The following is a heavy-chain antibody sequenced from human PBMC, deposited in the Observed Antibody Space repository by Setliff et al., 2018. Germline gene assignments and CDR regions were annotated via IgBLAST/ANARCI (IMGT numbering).Heavy chain of an antibody. J-gene: IGHJ6*03. V-gene: IGHV1-8*03. CDR2: MNPNSGNT. CDR3: ARVKVIVGATPRTYYMDV. D-gene: IGHD1-26*01. Sequence: ASVKVSCKASGYTFTSYGINWVRQATGQGLEWMGWMNPNSGNTGYAQKFQGGVTITRNTSISTAYMELSSLRSGDTAVYYCARVKVIVGATPRTYYMDVWGKGTTVTVSS. CDR1: GYTFTSYG.